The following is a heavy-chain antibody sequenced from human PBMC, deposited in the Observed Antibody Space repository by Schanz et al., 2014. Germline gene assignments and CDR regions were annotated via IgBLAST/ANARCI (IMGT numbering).Heavy chain of an antibody. CDR1: GFNISTYG. J-gene: IGHJ4*02. Sequence: QVQLVESGGGLVQPGRSLRLSCAASGFNISTYGMHWVRQAPGKGLEWVAVIWYDGSKKYYADSVKGRFTISRDSSKNTLDLQMNSLRAEDTAVYYCAKEKEEVAADGSFFDYWGQGTLVTVSS. CDR2: IWYDGSKK. CDR3: AKEKEEVAADGSFFDY. D-gene: IGHD6-13*01. V-gene: IGHV3-33*06.